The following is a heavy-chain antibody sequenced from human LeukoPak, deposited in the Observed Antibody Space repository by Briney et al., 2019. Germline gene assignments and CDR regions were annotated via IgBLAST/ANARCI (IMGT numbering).Heavy chain of an antibody. J-gene: IGHJ6*02. Sequence: SETLSLTCAVYGGSFSGYSWSWIRQPPGKGLEWIGEINHSGSTNYNPSLKSRVTISVDTSKNQFSLKLSSVTAADTAVFYCARLPFPPIVVVPAAILGDGMDVWGQGTTVTVSS. D-gene: IGHD2-2*01. CDR1: GGSFSGYS. V-gene: IGHV4-34*01. CDR2: INHSGST. CDR3: ARLPFPPIVVVPAAILGDGMDV.